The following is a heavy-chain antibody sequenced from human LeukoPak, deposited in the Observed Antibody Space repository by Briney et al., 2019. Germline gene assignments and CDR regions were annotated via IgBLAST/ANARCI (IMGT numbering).Heavy chain of an antibody. Sequence: GGSLRLSCAASGFTFSSYGMSWVRQAPGKGLEWVSAISGSGGSTYYADSVKGRFTISRDNAKNSLYLQMNSLRAEDTAVYYCARDTEQWLVSDAFDIWGQGTMATVSS. CDR3: ARDTEQWLVSDAFDI. V-gene: IGHV3-23*01. D-gene: IGHD6-19*01. CDR1: GFTFSSYG. J-gene: IGHJ3*02. CDR2: ISGSGGST.